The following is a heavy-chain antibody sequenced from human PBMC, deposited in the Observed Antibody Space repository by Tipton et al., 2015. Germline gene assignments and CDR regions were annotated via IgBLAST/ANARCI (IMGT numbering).Heavy chain of an antibody. Sequence: QLVQSGPEVKKPGSSVKVSCRASGGTFSIYSIIWVRQAPGQGLEWMGGLIPIFHAPNYAQNFQGKVTFSADDSTSTAYMELSSLISDDTAVYYCARHLTQGPYTWGQGTLVTVSS. CDR2: LIPIFHAP. CDR3: ARHLTQGPYT. V-gene: IGHV1-69*01. D-gene: IGHD3-16*01. J-gene: IGHJ4*02. CDR1: GGTFSIYS.